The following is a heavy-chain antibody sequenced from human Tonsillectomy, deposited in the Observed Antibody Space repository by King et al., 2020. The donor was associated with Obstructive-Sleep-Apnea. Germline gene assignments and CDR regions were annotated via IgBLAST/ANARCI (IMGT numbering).Heavy chain of an antibody. Sequence: VQLVESGGGLVKPGGSLRLSCAASGFTFSSYSMNWVRQAPGKGLEWVSSISSSSSYIYYADSVKGRFTISRDNAKNSLYLQMNSMRAEDTAVYYCARDAANWGFGYFDYWGQGTLVTVSS. CDR3: ARDAANWGFGYFDY. V-gene: IGHV3-21*01. J-gene: IGHJ4*02. CDR1: GFTFSSYS. D-gene: IGHD7-27*01. CDR2: ISSSSSYI.